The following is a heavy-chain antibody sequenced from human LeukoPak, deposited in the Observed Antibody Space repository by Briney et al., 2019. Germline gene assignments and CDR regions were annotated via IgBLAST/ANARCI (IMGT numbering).Heavy chain of an antibody. V-gene: IGHV4-30-4*01. D-gene: IGHD3-22*01. J-gene: IGHJ4*02. Sequence: SQTLPLTCTVSGGSISSGDYYWSWIRQPPGKGLEWIGYIYYSGSTYYNPSLKSRVTISVDTSKNQFSLKLSSVTAADTAVYYCAREEYDSSGYYYGVDDWGQGTLVTVSS. CDR2: IYYSGST. CDR1: GGSISSGDYY. CDR3: AREEYDSSGYYYGVDD.